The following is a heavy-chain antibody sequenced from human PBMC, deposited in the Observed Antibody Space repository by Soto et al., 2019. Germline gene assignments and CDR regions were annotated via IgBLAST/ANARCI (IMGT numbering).Heavy chain of an antibody. CDR3: ARDDSSGYYTPGGYGMDV. CDR1: GGSISSGGYS. CDR2: IYHSGST. J-gene: IGHJ6*02. Sequence: QLQLQESGSGLVKPSQTLSLTCAVSGGSISSGGYSWSWIRQPPGKGLEWIGYIYHSGSTYYNPSLKSRVTIQVDRSKNQFSLKLSSVTAADTAVYYCARDDSSGYYTPGGYGMDVWGQGTTVTVSS. D-gene: IGHD3-22*01. V-gene: IGHV4-30-2*01.